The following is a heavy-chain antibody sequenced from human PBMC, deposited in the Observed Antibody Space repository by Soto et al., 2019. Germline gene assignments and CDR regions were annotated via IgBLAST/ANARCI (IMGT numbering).Heavy chain of an antibody. V-gene: IGHV3-64*01. CDR2: ISSNGGST. D-gene: IGHD2-15*01. J-gene: IGHJ6*02. CDR1: GLNFSSYA. CDR3: ARGVVVVTATYGMDV. Sequence: PGGSLRLSSADSGLNFSSYAMHWVRQAPGKGLEYVSAISSNGGSTYYANSVKGRFTISRDNSKNTLYLQMGSLRAEDMAVYYCARGVVVVTATYGMDVWGQGTTVTVS.